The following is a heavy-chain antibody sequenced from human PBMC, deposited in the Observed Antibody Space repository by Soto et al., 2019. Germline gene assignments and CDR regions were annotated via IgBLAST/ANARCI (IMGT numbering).Heavy chain of an antibody. CDR3: AREGSTTIYYYGMDV. D-gene: IGHD2-2*01. CDR1: GYTFTSYY. J-gene: IGHJ6*02. V-gene: IGHV1-46*01. Sequence: GASVKVSCKASGYTFTSYYMHWVRQAPGQGLEWMGIINPSGGSTSYAQKFQGRVTMTRDTSTSTVYMELSSLRSEDTAVYYCAREGSTTIYYYGMDVWGQGTTVTVSS. CDR2: INPSGGST.